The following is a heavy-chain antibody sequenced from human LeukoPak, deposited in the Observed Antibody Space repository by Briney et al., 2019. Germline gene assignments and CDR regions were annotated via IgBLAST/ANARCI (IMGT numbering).Heavy chain of an antibody. J-gene: IGHJ4*02. CDR2: ISYDGSNK. D-gene: IGHD5-24*01. Sequence: GGSLRLSCAASGFTFSSYGMHWVRQAPGKGLEWVAVISYDGSNKYYADSVKGRFTISRDNSKNTLYLQMNSLRAEDTAVYYCAKDQGREGCFDYWGQGTLVTVSS. V-gene: IGHV3-30*18. CDR3: AKDQGREGCFDY. CDR1: GFTFSSYG.